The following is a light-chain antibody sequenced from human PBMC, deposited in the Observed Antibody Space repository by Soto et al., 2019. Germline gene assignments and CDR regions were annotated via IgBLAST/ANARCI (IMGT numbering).Light chain of an antibody. J-gene: IGKJ3*01. CDR1: QSVSSN. CDR3: RQYNNWPFT. CDR2: GAS. V-gene: IGKV3-15*01. Sequence: EIVMTQSPATLSVSPGERATLSCRASQSVSSNLAWYQQKPGKAPRLLIYGASTRATGIPARFSGSGSGTGFTLTISSLQSEDFAVFYCRQYNNWPFTFGPGTKVDIK.